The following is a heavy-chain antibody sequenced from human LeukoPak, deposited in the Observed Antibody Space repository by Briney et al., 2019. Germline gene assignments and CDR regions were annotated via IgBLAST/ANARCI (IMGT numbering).Heavy chain of an antibody. CDR3: AKDRGYSTFDY. V-gene: IGHV3-7*01. CDR1: AFTFSTSW. Sequence: GGSLRLSCAASAFTFSTSWMSWVRQAPGKGLEWVANIKEDGGEINYVDSVKGRFTISRDNAHNSLFLHMSSLRVEDTAIYYCAKDRGYSTFDYWGQGTLVIVSS. D-gene: IGHD4-23*01. CDR2: IKEDGGEI. J-gene: IGHJ4*02.